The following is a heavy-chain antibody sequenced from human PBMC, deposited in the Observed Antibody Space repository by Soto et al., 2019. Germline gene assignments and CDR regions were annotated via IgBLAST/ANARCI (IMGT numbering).Heavy chain of an antibody. D-gene: IGHD3-22*01. Sequence: QVHLQESGPGLMKPSGTLSLTCAVSGGSISSSNWWSWVRQPPGKGLEWIGEVYHGGSTNYSPSLKSRVTISVDKCKNQCSLRLSSVTAADTAVYYCASRYYYDGSGFYSDAFDIWGQGTMVTVSS. CDR1: GGSISSSNW. J-gene: IGHJ3*02. V-gene: IGHV4-4*02. CDR3: ASRYYYDGSGFYSDAFDI. CDR2: VYHGGST.